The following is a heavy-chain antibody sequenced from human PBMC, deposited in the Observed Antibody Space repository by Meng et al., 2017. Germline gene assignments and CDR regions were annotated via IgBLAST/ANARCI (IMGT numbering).Heavy chain of an antibody. CDR2: IIPIFGTA. Sequence: SVKVSCKASGDTFSSYAISWVRQAPGQGLEWMGGIIPIFGTANYAQKFQGRVTITADKSTSTAYMELSSLRSEDTAVYYCAGPHRHIVVVPAAMRGGDYYYYGMDVWGQGTTVTVSS. CDR3: AGPHRHIVVVPAAMRGGDYYYYGMDV. D-gene: IGHD2-2*01. J-gene: IGHJ6*02. V-gene: IGHV1-69*06. CDR1: GDTFSSYA.